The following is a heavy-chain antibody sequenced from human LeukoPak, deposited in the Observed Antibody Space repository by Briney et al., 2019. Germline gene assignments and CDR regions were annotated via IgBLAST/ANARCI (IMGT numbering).Heavy chain of an antibody. CDR2: IYPCDPDT. Sequence: GESLKISCKGSGYSFTSYWIGWVRQMPGKGLEWMGIIYPCDPDTRYSPSFQGQVTISADKSISTAYLQWSSLKASDTAMYYCARQMDFWSGYYNWFDPWGQGTLVTVSS. V-gene: IGHV5-51*01. CDR1: GYSFTSYW. CDR3: ARQMDFWSGYYNWFDP. D-gene: IGHD3-3*01. J-gene: IGHJ5*02.